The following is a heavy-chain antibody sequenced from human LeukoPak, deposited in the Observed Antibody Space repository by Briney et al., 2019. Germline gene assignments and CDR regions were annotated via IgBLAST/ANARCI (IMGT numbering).Heavy chain of an antibody. CDR2: IYYSGST. CDR1: GGSISSYY. CDR3: ARDNDQEDAFDI. D-gene: IGHD2-2*01. J-gene: IGHJ3*02. Sequence: SETLSLTCTVSGGSISSYYWSWIRQPPGKGLERIGYIYYSGSTNYNPSLKSRVTISVDTSKNQFSLKLSSVTAADTAVYYCARDNDQEDAFDIWGQGTMVTVSS. V-gene: IGHV4-59*01.